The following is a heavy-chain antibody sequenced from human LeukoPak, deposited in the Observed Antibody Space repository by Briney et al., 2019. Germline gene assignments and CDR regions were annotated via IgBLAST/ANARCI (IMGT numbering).Heavy chain of an antibody. CDR1: GFTFSSYW. Sequence: GGSLRLSCAASGFTFSSYWMSWVRQAPGKGLEWVSYISSSGSTIYYADSVKGRFTISRDNAKNSLYLQMNSLRAEDTAVYYCARVISVAGYDYWGQGTLVTVSS. J-gene: IGHJ4*02. CDR2: ISSSGSTI. CDR3: ARVISVAGYDY. V-gene: IGHV3-48*04. D-gene: IGHD6-19*01.